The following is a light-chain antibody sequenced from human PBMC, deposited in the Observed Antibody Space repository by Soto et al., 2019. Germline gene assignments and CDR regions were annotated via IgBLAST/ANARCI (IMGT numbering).Light chain of an antibody. CDR3: QSYDSSLNYV. CDR1: SSNIGAGYD. V-gene: IGLV1-40*01. CDR2: DNN. Sequence: QSVLTQPPSVSGAPGQRVTISCTGSSSNIGAGYDVHWYKQLPGTAPMLLIYDNNNRPSGVPDRFSGSKSGTSASLAIAGLQAEDEADYYCQSYDSSLNYVFGTGTKLTVL. J-gene: IGLJ1*01.